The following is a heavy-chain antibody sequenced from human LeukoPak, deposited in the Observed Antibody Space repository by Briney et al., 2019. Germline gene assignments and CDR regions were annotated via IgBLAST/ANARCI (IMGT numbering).Heavy chain of an antibody. CDR1: GFIFSTYS. CDR2: INSNGGRT. V-gene: IGHV3-23*01. Sequence: GGSLRLSCAASGFIFSTYSMNWVRQAPGKGVEGVSAINSNGGRTYYVGSVKGRFTISRENAKKTLYLQINSLTDEDTAVYYFSQGPLPRIDYWGQGTLVTVSS. CDR3: SQGPLPRIDY. J-gene: IGHJ4*02.